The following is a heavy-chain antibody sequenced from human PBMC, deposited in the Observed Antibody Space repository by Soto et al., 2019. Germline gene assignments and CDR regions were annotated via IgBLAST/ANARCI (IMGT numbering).Heavy chain of an antibody. D-gene: IGHD6-6*01. CDR2: IIPIFGTA. CDR1: GGTFSSYA. CDR3: ARVPGSSSPRYYYYYYGMDV. J-gene: IGHJ6*02. V-gene: IGHV1-69*06. Sequence: SVKVSCKASGGTFSSYAIRWVRQAPGQGLEWMGGIIPIFGTANYAQKFQGRVTITADKSTSTAYMELSSLRSEDTAVYYCARVPGSSSPRYYYYYYGMDVWGQGTTVTVSS.